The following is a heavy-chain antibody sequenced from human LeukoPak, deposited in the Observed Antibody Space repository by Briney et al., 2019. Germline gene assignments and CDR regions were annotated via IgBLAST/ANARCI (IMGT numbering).Heavy chain of an antibody. CDR2: INHSGST. J-gene: IGHJ4*02. CDR3: ARVILDSSSYYFDY. CDR1: GGSFSGYY. V-gene: IGHV4-34*01. D-gene: IGHD6-6*01. Sequence: SETLSLTCAVYGGSFSGYYWSWIRQPPGKGLEWIGEINHSGSTNYNPSLKSRVTISVDKSKNQFSLKLSSVTAADTAVYYCARVILDSSSYYFDYWGQGTLVTVSS.